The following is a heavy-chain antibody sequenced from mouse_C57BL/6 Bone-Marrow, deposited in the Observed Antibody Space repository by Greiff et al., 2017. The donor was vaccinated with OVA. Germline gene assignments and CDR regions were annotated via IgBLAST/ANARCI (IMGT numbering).Heavy chain of an antibody. V-gene: IGHV1-55*01. CDR3: ARSGTGTGGFDY. D-gene: IGHD4-1*01. Sequence: QVQLQQSGAELVKPGASVKMSCKASGYTFTSYWITWVKQRPGQGLEWIGDIYPGSGSTNYNEKFKSKATLTVETSSSTAYMQLSSLTSEDSAVYYGARSGTGTGGFDYWGKGTTLTVSS. J-gene: IGHJ2*01. CDR2: IYPGSGST. CDR1: GYTFTSYW.